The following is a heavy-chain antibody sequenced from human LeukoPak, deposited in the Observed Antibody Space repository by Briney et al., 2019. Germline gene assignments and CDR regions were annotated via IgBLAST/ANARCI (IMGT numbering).Heavy chain of an antibody. V-gene: IGHV3-9*01. CDR3: AKDRHYDSSGSDSRFFDY. CDR2: IIWNSGSI. Sequence: GRSLTLSCAASGFTFSSYGMHWVRQAPGKGLEWVSGIIWNSGSISYADSVKGRFTIPRDNAKNSLYLQMHSLRAEDTSLYYCAKDRHYDSSGSDSRFFDYWGQGTLVTVSS. CDR1: GFTFSSYG. J-gene: IGHJ4*02. D-gene: IGHD3-22*01.